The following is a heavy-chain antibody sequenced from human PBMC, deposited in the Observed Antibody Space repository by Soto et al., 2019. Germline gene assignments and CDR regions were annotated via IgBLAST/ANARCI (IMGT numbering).Heavy chain of an antibody. CDR1: GFTFSSYG. CDR3: ARVGVTIFGVVTTGPFDY. V-gene: IGHV3-33*01. J-gene: IGHJ4*02. D-gene: IGHD3-3*01. Sequence: GSLRLSCAASGFTFSSYGMHWVRQAPGKGLEWVAVIWYDGSNKYYADSVKGRFTISRDNSKNTLYLQMNSLRAEDTAVYYCARVGVTIFGVVTTGPFDYWGQGTLVTVSS. CDR2: IWYDGSNK.